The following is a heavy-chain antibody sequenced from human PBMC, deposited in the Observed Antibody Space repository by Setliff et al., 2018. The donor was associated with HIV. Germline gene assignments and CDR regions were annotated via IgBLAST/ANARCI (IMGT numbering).Heavy chain of an antibody. CDR2: IYHSGST. V-gene: IGHV4-38-2*01. CDR3: ARRNSGWYDAFDI. J-gene: IGHJ3*02. Sequence: SLTCAVSGSSISNGYYWGWIRQPPGKGLEWIGSIYHSGSTYYNPSLKSRVTISVDTSKNQFSLKLSSVTAADTAVYHCARRNSGWYDAFDIWGQGTMVTVSS. CDR1: GSSISNGYY. D-gene: IGHD6-19*01.